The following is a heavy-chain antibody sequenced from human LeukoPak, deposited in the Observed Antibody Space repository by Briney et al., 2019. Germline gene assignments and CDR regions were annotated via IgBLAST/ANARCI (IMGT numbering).Heavy chain of an antibody. D-gene: IGHD3-10*01. V-gene: IGHV4-34*01. J-gene: IGHJ4*02. CDR3: ARGKLWFGELLSANDY. CDR1: GGSFSGYY. Sequence: PSETLSLTCAVYGGSFSGYYWSWIRQPPGKRLEWIGEINHSGSTNYNPSLKSRVTISVDTSKNQFSLKLSSVTAADTAVYYCARGKLWFGELLSANDYWGQGTLVTVSS. CDR2: INHSGST.